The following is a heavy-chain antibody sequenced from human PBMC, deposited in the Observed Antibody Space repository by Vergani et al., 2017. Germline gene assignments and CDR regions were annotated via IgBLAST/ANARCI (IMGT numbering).Heavy chain of an antibody. D-gene: IGHD6-13*01. J-gene: IGHJ4*02. Sequence: QVQLVQSGAEVKKPGASVKVSCKASGYTFTSYGISWVRQAPGQGLEWMGWMNPNSGNTGYAQKFQGRVTMTRNTSISTAYMELSSLRSEDTAVYYCARRAAAAPGEFDYWGQGTLVTVSS. CDR3: ARRAAAAPGEFDY. CDR1: GYTFTSYG. V-gene: IGHV1-8*02. CDR2: MNPNSGNT.